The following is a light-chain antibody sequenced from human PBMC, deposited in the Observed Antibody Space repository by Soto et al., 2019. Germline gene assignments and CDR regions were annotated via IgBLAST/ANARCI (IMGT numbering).Light chain of an antibody. J-gene: IGLJ1*01. CDR1: SSEIGGYKN. Sequence: SVVTQPPPPSGSPGPSGTLSCTGNSSEIGGYKNVSWYQQHPGKAPKLMIYEVSKRPSGVPDRFSGSKSGNTASLTVSGLQAEDEADYYCSSYAGNKNVFGTGTKVTVL. CDR2: EVS. V-gene: IGLV2-8*01. CDR3: SSYAGNKNV.